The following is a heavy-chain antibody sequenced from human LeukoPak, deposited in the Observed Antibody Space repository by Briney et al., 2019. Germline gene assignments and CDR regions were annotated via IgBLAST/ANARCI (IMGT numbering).Heavy chain of an antibody. V-gene: IGHV4-59*01. CDR1: GGSISSYY. CDR3: ARAVPATEAFDI. D-gene: IGHD2-2*01. CDR2: IYYSGNT. J-gene: IGHJ3*02. Sequence: SETLSLTCTVSGGSISSYYWSWIRQPPGKGLEWIGYIYYSGNTNYNPSLKSRVTISVDPSKNQFSLKPTSVTAADTAVYYCARAVPATEAFDIWGQGTMVTVSS.